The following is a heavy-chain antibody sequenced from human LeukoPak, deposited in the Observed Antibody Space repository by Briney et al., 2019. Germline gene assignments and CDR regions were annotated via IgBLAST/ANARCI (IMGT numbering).Heavy chain of an antibody. J-gene: IGHJ5*02. D-gene: IGHD3-3*01. Sequence: GGSLRLSCAASGFTFGNYWMGWVRQAPGKGLEWLAIIKQDGSDKYYVDSVKGRFTTSRDNTKKALFLQMNSLRSEDTAIYYCARTILAPWGQGTLVIVSS. CDR1: GFTFGNYW. V-gene: IGHV3-7*05. CDR3: ARTILAP. CDR2: IKQDGSDK.